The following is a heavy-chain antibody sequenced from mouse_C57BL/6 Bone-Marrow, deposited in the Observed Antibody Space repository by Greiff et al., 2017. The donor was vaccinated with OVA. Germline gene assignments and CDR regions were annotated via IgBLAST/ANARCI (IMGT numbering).Heavy chain of an antibody. Sequence: QVQLKQSGAELVRPGASVKLSCKASGYTFTDYYINWVKQRPGQGLEWIARIYPGSGNTYYNEKFKGKATLTAEKSSSTAYMQLSSLTSEDSAVYFCAKIYYYGSSYGFYAMDYWGQGTSVTVSS. D-gene: IGHD1-1*01. V-gene: IGHV1-76*01. CDR1: GYTFTDYY. CDR2: IYPGSGNT. J-gene: IGHJ4*01. CDR3: AKIYYYGSSYGFYAMDY.